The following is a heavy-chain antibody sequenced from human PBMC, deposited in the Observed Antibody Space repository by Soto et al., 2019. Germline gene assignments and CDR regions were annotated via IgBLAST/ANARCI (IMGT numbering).Heavy chain of an antibody. Sequence: GGSLRLSCAASGFTFSSYGMHWVRQAPGKGLEWVAVISYDGSNKYYADSVKGRFTISRDNSKNTLYLKMNSLRAEDTAVYYCAKDKPPMVGIAVANYYYYYGMDVWGQGTTVTVSS. D-gene: IGHD6-19*01. CDR2: ISYDGSNK. V-gene: IGHV3-30*18. J-gene: IGHJ6*02. CDR1: GFTFSSYG. CDR3: AKDKPPMVGIAVANYYYYYGMDV.